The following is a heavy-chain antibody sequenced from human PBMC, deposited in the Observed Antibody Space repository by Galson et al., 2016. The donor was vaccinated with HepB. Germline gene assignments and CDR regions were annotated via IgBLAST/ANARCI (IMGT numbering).Heavy chain of an antibody. CDR3: AREGTGGFDV. D-gene: IGHD2-15*01. CDR1: GFTFNDYW. V-gene: IGHV3-7*01. Sequence: SLRLSCAASGFTFNDYWMSWVRQAPGKGLEWVANVKQDGSEKYYVDSVKGRFTISRDNAKTSVYLQMNSLRAEDTAVYYCAREGTGGFDVWGQGTMDTVPS. J-gene: IGHJ3*01. CDR2: VKQDGSEK.